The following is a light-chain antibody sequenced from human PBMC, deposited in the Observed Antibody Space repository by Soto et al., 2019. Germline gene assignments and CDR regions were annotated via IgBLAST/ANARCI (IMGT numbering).Light chain of an antibody. CDR3: HRGST. CDR2: DVS. V-gene: IGKV1-33*01. J-gene: IGKJ4*01. CDR1: QDIINY. Sequence: DIQMTQSPSSVSASVGDRVTITCQASQDIINYLNWYQQKPGKAPKLLIYDVSNLESGVPSRFSGGGSGTHFSLDISNLQPEDAATDYCHRGSTFGGGTKVEIK.